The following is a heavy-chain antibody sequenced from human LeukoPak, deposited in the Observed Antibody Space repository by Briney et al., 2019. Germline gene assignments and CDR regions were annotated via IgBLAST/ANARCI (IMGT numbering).Heavy chain of an antibody. V-gene: IGHV3-21*01. J-gene: IGHJ4*02. D-gene: IGHD6-13*01. CDR1: GFTFSSYS. CDR2: ISSSSSYI. Sequence: GGSLRLSCAASGFTFSSYSMNWVRQAPGKGLEWVSSISSSSSYIYYADSVKGLFTISRYNAKNSLYLQMNSLSAEDTAVYYCVAAAGTDFDYWGQGTLVRVSS. CDR3: VAAAGTDFDY.